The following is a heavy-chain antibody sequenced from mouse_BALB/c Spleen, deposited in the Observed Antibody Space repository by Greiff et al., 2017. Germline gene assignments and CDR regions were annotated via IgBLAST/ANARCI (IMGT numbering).Heavy chain of an antibody. CDR2: IWAGGST. CDR3: ARVPDFFSWFAY. Sequence: VKVVESGPGLVAPSQSLSITCTVSGFSLTSYGVHWVRQPPGKGLEWLGVIWAGGSTNYNSALMSRLSISKDNSKSQVFLKMNSLQTDDTAMYYCARVPDFFSWFAYWGQGTLVTVSA. V-gene: IGHV2-9*02. CDR1: GFSLTSYG. J-gene: IGHJ3*01.